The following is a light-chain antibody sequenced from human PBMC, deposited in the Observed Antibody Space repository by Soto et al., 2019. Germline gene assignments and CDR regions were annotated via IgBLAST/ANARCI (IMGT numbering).Light chain of an antibody. Sequence: VVLTQSPATLSLSPGERAALSCWASESVSSNRLAWYQQKPGLAPRLLIYDASSRASGIPERFSGSGSGTGFSLTISSLEPEDSAVYYCQQYGSSPITFGQGTRLEIK. CDR3: QQYGSSPIT. J-gene: IGKJ5*01. CDR1: ESVSSNR. CDR2: DAS. V-gene: IGKV3D-20*01.